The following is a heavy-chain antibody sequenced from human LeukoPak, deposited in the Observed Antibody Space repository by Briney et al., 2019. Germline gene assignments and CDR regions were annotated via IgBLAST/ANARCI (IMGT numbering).Heavy chain of an antibody. V-gene: IGHV4-4*07. J-gene: IGHJ3*02. CDR3: ARADPFSYDSSGHRAFDI. D-gene: IGHD3-22*01. CDR2: IYTSGST. CDR1: GGSISSYY. Sequence: SETLSLTCTVSGGSISSYYWSWIRQPAGKGLEWIGRIYTSGSTNYNPSLKSRVTMSVDTSKNQFSLKLSSVTAADTAVYYCARADPFSYDSSGHRAFDIWGQGTMVTVSS.